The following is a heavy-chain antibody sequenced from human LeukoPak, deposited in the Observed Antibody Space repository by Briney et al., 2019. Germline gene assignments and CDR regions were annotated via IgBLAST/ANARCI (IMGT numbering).Heavy chain of an antibody. CDR1: GGSISSYH. CDR2: IYYSGST. J-gene: IGHJ4*02. Sequence: PSETLSLTCTVSGGSISSYHWSWIRQPPGKGLEWIGYIYYSGSTNYNPSLKSRVTISVDTSKNQFSLKLSSVTAADTAVYYCARAGELLWFGVDYWGQGTLVTVSS. V-gene: IGHV4-59*01. CDR3: ARAGELLWFGVDY. D-gene: IGHD3-10*01.